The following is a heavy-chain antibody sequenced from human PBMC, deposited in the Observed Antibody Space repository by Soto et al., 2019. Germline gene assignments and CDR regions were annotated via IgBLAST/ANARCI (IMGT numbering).Heavy chain of an antibody. CDR1: GGSISSYY. Sequence: SETLSLTCTVSGGSISSYYWSWIRQPPGKGLEWIGYIYYSGSTNYNPSLKSRVTISVDKSKNQFSLKLSSVTAADTAVYYCAREAEDYYYGMDVWGQGTTVTVSS. V-gene: IGHV4-59*12. CDR3: AREAEDYYYGMDV. J-gene: IGHJ6*02. D-gene: IGHD6-19*01. CDR2: IYYSGST.